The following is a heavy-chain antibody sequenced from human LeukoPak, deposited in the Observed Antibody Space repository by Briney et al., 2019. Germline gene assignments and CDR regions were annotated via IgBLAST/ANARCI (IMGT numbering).Heavy chain of an antibody. D-gene: IGHD6-19*01. Sequence: GGSLRLSCAASGFIFSNYGMHWVRQAPGKGLEWVAFIRYDESNKFYADSVKGRFTISRDNSKNILFLQMNSLRAEDTAVYYCATMQWLGGVDWFDPWGQGTLVTVSS. CDR1: GFIFSNYG. CDR2: IRYDESNK. CDR3: ATMQWLGGVDWFDP. V-gene: IGHV3-30*02. J-gene: IGHJ5*02.